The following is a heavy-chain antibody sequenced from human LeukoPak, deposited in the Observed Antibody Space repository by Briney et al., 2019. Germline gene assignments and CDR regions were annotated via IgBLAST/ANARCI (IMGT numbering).Heavy chain of an antibody. V-gene: IGHV4-59*01. D-gene: IGHD3-16*01. J-gene: IGHJ6*02. Sequence: PSETLSLTCSVSGVSISDYHWIWIRQPPAKGLEWMGYFSYSGSTSYNPSLKSRVTMSVDTSKNQFSLKLSSVTPADTAVYYCARLAARGGYYYYGMDVWGQGTTVTVSS. CDR2: FSYSGST. CDR3: ARLAARGGYYYYGMDV. CDR1: GVSISDYH.